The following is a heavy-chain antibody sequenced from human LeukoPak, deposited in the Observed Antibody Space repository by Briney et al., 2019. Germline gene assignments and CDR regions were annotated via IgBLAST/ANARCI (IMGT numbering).Heavy chain of an antibody. CDR1: GFTFSSYG. CDR2: MWFDGSNI. Sequence: GRSLRLSCAASGFTFSSYGMHWVRQAPGKGLEWVAVMWFDGSNIYYADSVKGRFTISRDNSKNTLYLQMNSLGAEDTAVYYCAKRASGSGTSLYYFDYWGQGTLVTVSS. CDR3: AKRASGSGTSLYYFDY. D-gene: IGHD3-10*01. V-gene: IGHV3-33*06. J-gene: IGHJ4*02.